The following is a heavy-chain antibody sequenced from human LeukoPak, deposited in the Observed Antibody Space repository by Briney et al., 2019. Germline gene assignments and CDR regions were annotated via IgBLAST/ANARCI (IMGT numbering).Heavy chain of an antibody. CDR3: VRGQLWSYYHDY. Sequence: GGSLRLSCAASGFTFSSYWLHWVRQAPGKGLVWVSRIKGDERSTNYADSVKGRFTISRDNAKNTMYLEMNSLRAEDTAVYYCVRGQLWSYYHDYWGQGTLVTVSS. CDR1: GFTFSSYW. V-gene: IGHV3-74*01. CDR2: IKGDERST. J-gene: IGHJ4*02. D-gene: IGHD5-18*01.